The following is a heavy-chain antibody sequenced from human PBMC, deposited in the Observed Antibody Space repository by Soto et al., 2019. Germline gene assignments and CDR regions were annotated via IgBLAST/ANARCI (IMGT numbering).Heavy chain of an antibody. CDR3: ALPIAVADTFEY. Sequence: ASVKVSCKASGYTFSDYSLHWVRQVPGQGPEWMGWINPNSGGTKYAQQFRGRDTMTRDTSISTAYMEMSRLTSDDTAVYYCALPIAVADTFEYWGQGTLVTVSS. CDR1: GYTFSDYS. CDR2: INPNSGGT. J-gene: IGHJ4*02. D-gene: IGHD6-19*01. V-gene: IGHV1-2*02.